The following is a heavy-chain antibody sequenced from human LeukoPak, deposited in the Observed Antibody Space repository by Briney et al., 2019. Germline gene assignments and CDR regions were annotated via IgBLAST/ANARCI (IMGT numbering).Heavy chain of an antibody. J-gene: IGHJ3*02. Sequence: SETLSLTCTVSGGSISSYYWSWIRQPPGKGLEWIGYIYYSGSTNYNPSLKSRVTISVDTSKNQFSLKLSSVTAADTAVYCCARVIDYYDSSGYYAAGAFDIWGQGTMVTVSS. V-gene: IGHV4-59*01. D-gene: IGHD3-22*01. CDR1: GGSISSYY. CDR2: IYYSGST. CDR3: ARVIDYYDSSGYYAAGAFDI.